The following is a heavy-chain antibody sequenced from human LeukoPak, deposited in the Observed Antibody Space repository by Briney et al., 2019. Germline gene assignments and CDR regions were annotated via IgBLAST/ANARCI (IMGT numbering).Heavy chain of an antibody. J-gene: IGHJ4*02. CDR2: MNPNSGNT. D-gene: IGHD3-22*01. CDR3: ARATYYYDSSGYYFDY. V-gene: IGHV1-8*01. CDR1: GYTFTSYD. Sequence: ASVKVSSKASGYTFTSYDINWVPQATGQGLEWMGWMNPNSGNTGYAQKFQGRVTMTRNTSISTAYMELSSLRSEDTAVYYCARATYYYDSSGYYFDYWGQGTLVTVSS.